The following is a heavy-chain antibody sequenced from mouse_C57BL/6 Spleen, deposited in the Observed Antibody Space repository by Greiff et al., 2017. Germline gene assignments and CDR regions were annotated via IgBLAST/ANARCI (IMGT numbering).Heavy chain of an antibody. Sequence: EVKLMESGPGLVKPSQSLSLTCSVTGYSITSGYYWNWIRQFPGNKLEWMGYISYDGSNNYNPSLKNRISITRDTSKNQFFLKLNSVTTEDTATYYCARGPHYYYGSSYGFAYWGQGTLVTVSA. CDR2: ISYDGSN. CDR3: ARGPHYYYGSSYGFAY. J-gene: IGHJ3*01. D-gene: IGHD1-1*01. CDR1: GYSITSGYY. V-gene: IGHV3-6*01.